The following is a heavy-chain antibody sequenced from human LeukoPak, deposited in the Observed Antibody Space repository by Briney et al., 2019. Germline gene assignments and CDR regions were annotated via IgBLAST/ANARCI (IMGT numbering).Heavy chain of an antibody. CDR1: GGSFSGYY. Sequence: SETLSLTCAVYGGSFSGYYWSWIRQPPGKGLEWIGYIYYSGSTNYNPSLKSRVTISVDTSKNQFSLKLSSVTAADTAVYYCASGWSSYYYYMDVWGKGTTVTVSS. V-gene: IGHV4-59*01. J-gene: IGHJ6*03. D-gene: IGHD3-10*01. CDR2: IYYSGST. CDR3: ASGWSSYYYYMDV.